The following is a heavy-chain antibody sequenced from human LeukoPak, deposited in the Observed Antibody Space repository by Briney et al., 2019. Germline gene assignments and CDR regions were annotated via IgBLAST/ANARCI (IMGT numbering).Heavy chain of an antibody. CDR3: ARVSSYCSSTSCYTPHYFDY. J-gene: IGHJ4*02. Sequence: ASVKVSCKASGYTFTGYYMHWVRQAPGQGLEWMGWINPNSGGTNYAQKFQGRVTMTRDTSISTAYMELSRLRSDDTAVYYCARVSSYCSSTSCYTPHYFDYWGQGTLVTVSS. V-gene: IGHV1-2*02. D-gene: IGHD2-2*02. CDR2: INPNSGGT. CDR1: GYTFTGYY.